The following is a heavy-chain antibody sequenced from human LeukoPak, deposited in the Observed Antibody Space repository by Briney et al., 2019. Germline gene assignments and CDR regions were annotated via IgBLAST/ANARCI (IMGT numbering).Heavy chain of an antibody. J-gene: IGHJ4*02. CDR2: TYYTGTGST. V-gene: IGHV4-59*08. CDR3: ATLTTVVTPLYFDS. D-gene: IGHD4-23*01. Sequence: SETLSLTCTVSGGSIDSHYWSWIRQPPGKGLEWIGYTYYTGTGSTNYNSSLKSRVTISLDTSKSQFSLKLSSVTAADTAVYYCATLTTVVTPLYFDSWGQGTLVTASS. CDR1: GGSIDSHY.